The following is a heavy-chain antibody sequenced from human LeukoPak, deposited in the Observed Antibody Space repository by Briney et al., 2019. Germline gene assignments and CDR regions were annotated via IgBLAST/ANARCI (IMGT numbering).Heavy chain of an antibody. V-gene: IGHV1-69*13. Sequence: ASVTVSCKASGGTFSSYAISWVRQAPGQGLEWMGGIIPIFGTANYAQKFQGRVTITADESTSTAYMELSSLRSEDTAVYYCATAGKCSSTSCTWGYFDYWGQGTLVTVSS. J-gene: IGHJ4*02. CDR2: IIPIFGTA. D-gene: IGHD2-2*01. CDR1: GGTFSSYA. CDR3: ATAGKCSSTSCTWGYFDY.